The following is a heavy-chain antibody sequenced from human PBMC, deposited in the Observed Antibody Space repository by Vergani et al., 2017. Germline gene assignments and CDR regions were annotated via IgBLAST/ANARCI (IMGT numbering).Heavy chain of an antibody. D-gene: IGHD2-15*01. Sequence: EVQLVESGGGLVQPGGSLRLSCAASGFTFSSYSMNWVRQAPGKGLEWVSYISSSSSTTYYAESLKGRFTIARDNAKNSLYLQMNSLRAEDTAVYYWARTSGRCSGGSFYSVFDDWSQGTLVTVYS. CDR1: GFTFSSYS. CDR2: ISSSSSTT. V-gene: IGHV3-48*01. J-gene: IGHJ4*02. CDR3: ARTSGRCSGGSFYSVFDD.